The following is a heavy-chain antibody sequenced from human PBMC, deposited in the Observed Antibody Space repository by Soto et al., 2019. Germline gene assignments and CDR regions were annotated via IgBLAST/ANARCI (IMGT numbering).Heavy chain of an antibody. D-gene: IGHD2-21*02. CDR1: GDTFSSYI. CDR3: ARRRYCGYDCYHKHYYGMDV. CDR2: VIPVLTTT. J-gene: IGHJ6*02. V-gene: IGHV1-69*08. Sequence: QVQLVQSGAEVKKPGSSVRVSCRSSGDTFSSYIVNWLRLAPGRGLEWMGRVIPVLTTTDYAQNFRGRVTISTDRSTNTVYMDLSSQISDDTAVYYCARRRYCGYDCYHKHYYGMDVWGQGSLVTVAS.